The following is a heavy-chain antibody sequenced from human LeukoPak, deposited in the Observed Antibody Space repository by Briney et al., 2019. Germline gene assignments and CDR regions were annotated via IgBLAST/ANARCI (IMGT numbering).Heavy chain of an antibody. CDR2: ISWNSGSI. CDR1: GFNFYDYA. J-gene: IGHJ4*02. D-gene: IGHD3-10*01. V-gene: IGHV3-9*01. Sequence: SLRLSCAASGFNFYDYAMHLARPAPGKGVEWVSGISWNSGSIGYADSVKGRFTISRDNAKNSLYLQMNSLRAEDTALYYCAKSLMVRGVIINWGQGTLVTLSS. CDR3: AKSLMVRGVIIN.